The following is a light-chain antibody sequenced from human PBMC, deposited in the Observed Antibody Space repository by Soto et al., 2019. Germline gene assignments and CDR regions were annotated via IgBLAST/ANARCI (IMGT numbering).Light chain of an antibody. V-gene: IGKV1-8*01. CDR2: TTS. Sequence: SXXDXXTITCRASQDIAGYLAWYQHKPGRAPELLIHTTSRLQSGVPSRFSGSGSGTDFTLTISSLQAEDFATYYCQQLNSYPRTFGPGTKVDI. CDR1: QDIAGY. CDR3: QQLNSYPRT. J-gene: IGKJ3*01.